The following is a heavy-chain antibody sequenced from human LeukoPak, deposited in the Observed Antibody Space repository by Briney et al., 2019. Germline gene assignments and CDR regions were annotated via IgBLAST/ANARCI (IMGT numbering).Heavy chain of an antibody. CDR3: ARTDCSSTSCWWFDP. CDR2: IYYSGST. D-gene: IGHD2-2*01. Sequence: PSETLSLTCTVSGGSISSYYWSWIRQPPGKRLEWIGYIYYSGSTNYNPSLKSRVTISVDTSKNQFSLKLSSVTAADTAVYYCARTDCSSTSCWWFDPWGQGTLVTVSS. CDR1: GGSISSYY. V-gene: IGHV4-59*01. J-gene: IGHJ5*02.